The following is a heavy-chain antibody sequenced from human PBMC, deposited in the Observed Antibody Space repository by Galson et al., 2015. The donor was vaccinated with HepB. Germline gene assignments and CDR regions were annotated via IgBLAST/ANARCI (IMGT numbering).Heavy chain of an antibody. V-gene: IGHV4-34*01. J-gene: IGHJ3*02. CDR2: INHSGST. D-gene: IGHD4-23*01. Sequence: ETLSLTCAVYGGSFSGYYWSWIRQPPGKGLEWIGEINHSGSTNYNPSLKSRVTISVDRSKNQFSLKLNSVTAADTAVYYCARFHGGNYEADAFNIWGQGTMVTVSS. CDR1: GGSFSGYY. CDR3: ARFHGGNYEADAFNI.